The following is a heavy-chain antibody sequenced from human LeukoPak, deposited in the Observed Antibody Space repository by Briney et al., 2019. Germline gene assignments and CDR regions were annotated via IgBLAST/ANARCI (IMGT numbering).Heavy chain of an antibody. D-gene: IGHD3-3*01. CDR2: IYYSGST. Sequence: SETLSLTCTVSSGSISSYYWSWIRQPPGKGLEWIGYIYYSGSTNYNPSLKSRVTISVDTSKNQFSLKLSSVTAADTAVYYCARDPKNYDFWSGPGYYGMDVWGQGTTVTVSS. J-gene: IGHJ6*02. CDR1: SGSISSYY. V-gene: IGHV4-59*01. CDR3: ARDPKNYDFWSGPGYYGMDV.